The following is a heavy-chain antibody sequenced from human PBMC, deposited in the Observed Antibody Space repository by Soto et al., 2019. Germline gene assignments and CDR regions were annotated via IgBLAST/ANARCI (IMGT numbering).Heavy chain of an antibody. J-gene: IGHJ4*02. CDR1: GFTFSSYD. D-gene: IGHD6-19*01. V-gene: IGHV3-23*01. CDR2: ISGSGGST. Sequence: GGSLRLSCAASGFTFSSYDMHWVRQAPGKGLEWILGISGSGGSTYYADSVKGRFTISRDNSKNTVYLQMNSLRADDTAVYYCAKGKTSGWYYFDFWGQGTLVTVSS. CDR3: AKGKTSGWYYFDF.